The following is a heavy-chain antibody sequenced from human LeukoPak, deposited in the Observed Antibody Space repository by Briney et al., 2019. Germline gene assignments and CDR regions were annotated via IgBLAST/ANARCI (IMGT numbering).Heavy chain of an antibody. CDR3: ARDSRRELLHAFDI. CDR2: IYHSGST. V-gene: IGHV4-38-2*02. D-gene: IGHD1-26*01. Sequence: PSETLSLTCTVSGYSISSGYYWGWIRQPPGKGLEWIGSIYHSGSTYYNPSLKSRVTISVDTSKNQFSLKLSSVTAADTAAYYCARDSRRELLHAFDIWGQGTMVTVSS. J-gene: IGHJ3*02. CDR1: GYSISSGYY.